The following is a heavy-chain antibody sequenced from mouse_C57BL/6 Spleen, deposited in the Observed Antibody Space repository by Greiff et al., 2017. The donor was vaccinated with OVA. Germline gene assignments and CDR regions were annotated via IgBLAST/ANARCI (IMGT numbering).Heavy chain of an antibody. CDR1: GFTFSDYY. J-gene: IGHJ1*03. CDR2: ISNGSGST. CDR3: ARHLYWYFDV. Sequence: EVQRVESGGGLVQPGGSLKLSCAASGFTFSDYYMYWVRQTPEKRLEWVAYISNGSGSTYYPDTVKGRFTISRDNAKNTLYLQMSRLKSEDTAMYYCARHLYWYFDVWGTGTTVTGSS. V-gene: IGHV5-12*01.